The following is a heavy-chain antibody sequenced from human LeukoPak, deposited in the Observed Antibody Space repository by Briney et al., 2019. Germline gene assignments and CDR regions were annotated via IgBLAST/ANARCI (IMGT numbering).Heavy chain of an antibody. CDR2: ISAYNGNT. CDR1: GYTFTSYG. CDR3: ARDRAEYSSSSRGYFDY. Sequence: ASVKVSCKASGYTFTSYGISWVRQAPGQGLKWMGWISAYNGNTNYAQKLQGRVTMTTDTTTSTAYMELRSLRSDDTAVYYCARDRAEYSSSSRGYFDYWGQGTLVTVSS. J-gene: IGHJ4*02. V-gene: IGHV1-18*01. D-gene: IGHD6-6*01.